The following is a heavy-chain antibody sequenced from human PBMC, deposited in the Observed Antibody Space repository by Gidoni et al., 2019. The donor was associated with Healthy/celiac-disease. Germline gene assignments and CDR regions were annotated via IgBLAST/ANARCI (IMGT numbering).Heavy chain of an antibody. Sequence: QVQLVQSGAEVKKPGASVKLSCKASGYTFTNYYMHWVRQAPGQGLEWMGIINPSGGSTSYAQKFQGRVTMTRDTSTSTVYMELSSLRSEDTAVYYCARVMAAAGYDNWFDPWGQGTLVTVSS. J-gene: IGHJ5*02. CDR1: GYTFTNYY. V-gene: IGHV1-46*01. CDR2: INPSGGST. CDR3: ARVMAAAGYDNWFDP. D-gene: IGHD6-13*01.